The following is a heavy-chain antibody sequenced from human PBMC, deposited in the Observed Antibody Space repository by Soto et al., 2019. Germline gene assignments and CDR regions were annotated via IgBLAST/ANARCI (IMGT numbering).Heavy chain of an antibody. D-gene: IGHD2-15*01. CDR1: GGSISSYY. CDR3: ARGYCSGGSCYLRFFNY. J-gene: IGHJ4*02. Sequence: SETLSLTCTVSGGSISSYYWSWIRQPPGKGLEWIGYIYYTGCIHYNPSRKSRVTISVDTSKSQFSLKLSSVTAADTALYYCARGYCSGGSCYLRFFNYWGPGTLVTVSS. V-gene: IGHV4-59*08. CDR2: IYYTGCI.